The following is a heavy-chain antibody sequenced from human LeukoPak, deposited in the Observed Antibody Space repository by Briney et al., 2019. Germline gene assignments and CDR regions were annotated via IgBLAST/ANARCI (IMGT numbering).Heavy chain of an antibody. J-gene: IGHJ4*02. Sequence: AGGSLRLSCAASGFTFSSYGMHWVRQAPGKGLEWVAFIRYDGSNKYYADSVKGRFTISRDNSKNALYLQMNSLRAEDTAVYYCAKDPVLYLYGDSPVGYFDYWGQGTLVTVSS. CDR1: GFTFSSYG. V-gene: IGHV3-30*02. CDR2: IRYDGSNK. CDR3: AKDPVLYLYGDSPVGYFDY. D-gene: IGHD4-17*01.